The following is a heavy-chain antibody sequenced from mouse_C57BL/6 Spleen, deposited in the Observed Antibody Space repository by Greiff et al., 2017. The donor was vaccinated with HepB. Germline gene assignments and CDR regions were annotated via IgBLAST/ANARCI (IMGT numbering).Heavy chain of an antibody. Sequence: QVQLKQPGAELVKPGASVKMSCKASGYTFTSYWITWVKQRPGQGLEWIGDIYPGSGSTNYNEKFKSKATLTVDTSSSTAYMQLSSLTSEDSAVYYCANPRAGSYAMDYWGQGTSVTVSS. CDR2: IYPGSGST. CDR1: GYTFTSYW. V-gene: IGHV1-55*01. J-gene: IGHJ4*01. CDR3: ANPRAGSYAMDY.